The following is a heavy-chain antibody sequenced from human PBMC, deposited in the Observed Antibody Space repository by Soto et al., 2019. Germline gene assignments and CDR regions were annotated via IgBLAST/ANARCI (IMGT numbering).Heavy chain of an antibody. V-gene: IGHV1-3*01. J-gene: IGHJ6*02. CDR3: ASTDRDTGWSHFYYYGMDV. Sequence: ASVKVSCKASGYTFTSYAMHRVRQAPGQRLEWMGWINAGNGNTKYSQKFQGRVTITRDTSASTAYMELSSLRSEDTAVYYCASTDRDTGWSHFYYYGMDVWVQVTTVTVSS. CDR1: GYTFTSYA. CDR2: INAGNGNT. D-gene: IGHD6-19*01.